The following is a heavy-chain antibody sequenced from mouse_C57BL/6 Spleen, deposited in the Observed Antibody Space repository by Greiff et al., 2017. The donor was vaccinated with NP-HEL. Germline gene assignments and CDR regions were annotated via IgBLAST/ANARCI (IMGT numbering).Heavy chain of an antibody. CDR2: ISSGSSTI. D-gene: IGHD2-5*01. CDR3: ARNSNYRYYYAMDY. V-gene: IGHV5-17*01. Sequence: EVKLVESGGGLVKPGGSLKLSCAASGFTFSDYGMHWVRQAPEKGLEWVAYISSGSSTIYYADTVKGRFTISRDNAKNTLFLQMTSLRSEDTAMYYCARNSNYRYYYAMDYWGQGTSVTVSS. CDR1: GFTFSDYG. J-gene: IGHJ4*01.